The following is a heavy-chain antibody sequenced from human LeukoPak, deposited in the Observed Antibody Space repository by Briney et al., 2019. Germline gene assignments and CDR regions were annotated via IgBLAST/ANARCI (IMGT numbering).Heavy chain of an antibody. J-gene: IGHJ4*02. Sequence: AGGPLRLSCAASGFTFSSYWMSWVRQAPGKGLEWVANIKQDGSEKYYVDPVKGRFTISRDNAKNSLYLQMNSLRAEDTAVYYCARCGSYYTFDYWGQGTLVTVSS. CDR2: IKQDGSEK. D-gene: IGHD3-10*01. CDR1: GFTFSSYW. V-gene: IGHV3-7*01. CDR3: ARCGSYYTFDY.